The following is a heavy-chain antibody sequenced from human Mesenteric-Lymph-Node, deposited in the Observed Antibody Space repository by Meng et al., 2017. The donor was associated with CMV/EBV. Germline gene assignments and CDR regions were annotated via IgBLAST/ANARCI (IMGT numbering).Heavy chain of an antibody. CDR3: AKVVGATLDY. J-gene: IGHJ4*02. CDR1: GFTFSSYA. CDR2: IYSGGVTT. Sequence: GESLKISCAASGFTFSSYAMSWVRQAPGKGLEWVSVIYSGGVTTSSADSVKGRFTISRDNSKNTLYLQMNSLRGEDTAIYYCAKVVGATLDYWGQGTLVTVSS. D-gene: IGHD1-26*01. V-gene: IGHV3-23*03.